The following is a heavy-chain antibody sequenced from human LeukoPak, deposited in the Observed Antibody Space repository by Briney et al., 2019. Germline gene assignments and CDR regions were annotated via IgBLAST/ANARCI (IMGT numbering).Heavy chain of an antibody. CDR1: HFSISSYY. D-gene: IGHD2-2*01. V-gene: IGHV4-59*01. J-gene: IGHJ5*02. Sequence: SETLSLTCSVSHFSISSYYWNWIRQSPGKGLEWIGYVYFNGDTKYSPSLKSRVTMSVDTPNNKFSLRLNSVTAADSAVYYCARTVYCSSANCYPLDPWGQGTLVTVSS. CDR2: VYFNGDT. CDR3: ARTVYCSSANCYPLDP.